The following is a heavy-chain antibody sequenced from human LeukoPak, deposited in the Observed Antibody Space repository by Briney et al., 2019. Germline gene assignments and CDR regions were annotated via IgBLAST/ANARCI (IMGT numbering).Heavy chain of an antibody. D-gene: IGHD3-22*01. CDR3: ARDRTPSGYPYDY. CDR2: IKHDGSEK. V-gene: IGHV3-7*01. Sequence: GSLRLSCAASGFTFSSYWMSWVRQAPGKGLEWVANIKHDGSEKYYVDSVKGRFTISRDNAKNSLYLQMNSLRAEDTAVYYCARDRTPSGYPYDYWGQGTLVTVSS. J-gene: IGHJ4*02. CDR1: GFTFSSYW.